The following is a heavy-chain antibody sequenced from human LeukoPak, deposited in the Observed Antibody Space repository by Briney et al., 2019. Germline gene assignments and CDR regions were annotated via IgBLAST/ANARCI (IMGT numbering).Heavy chain of an antibody. Sequence: GGSLRLSCAASGFTFSSYWVYWVRQAPGKGLVWVSRINNDGSSTTYADSVKGRFTISRDNAKNMLYLQMNSLRAEDTAVYYCARVLDSSGYYYYFDYWGQGTLVTVSS. CDR3: ARVLDSSGYYYYFDY. CDR1: GFTFSSYW. D-gene: IGHD3-22*01. V-gene: IGHV3-74*01. J-gene: IGHJ4*02. CDR2: INNDGSST.